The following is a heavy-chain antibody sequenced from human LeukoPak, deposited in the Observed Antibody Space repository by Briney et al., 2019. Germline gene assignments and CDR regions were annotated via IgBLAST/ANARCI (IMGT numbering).Heavy chain of an antibody. CDR3: ANDYYDSSGGWAFDI. Sequence: GGSLRLSCAASGFTFSSYAMSWVRQAPGKGLEWVSAISGSDGSTYYADSVKGRFTISRDNSKNTLYLQMNSLRAEDTAVYYCANDYYDSSGGWAFDIWGLGTMVTVSS. D-gene: IGHD3-22*01. CDR2: ISGSDGST. J-gene: IGHJ3*02. V-gene: IGHV3-23*01. CDR1: GFTFSSYA.